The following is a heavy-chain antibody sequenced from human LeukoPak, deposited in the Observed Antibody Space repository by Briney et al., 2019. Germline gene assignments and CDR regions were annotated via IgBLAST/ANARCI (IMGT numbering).Heavy chain of an antibody. D-gene: IGHD6-13*01. CDR2: ISYDGNNK. Sequence: PGRSLRLSCAASGFTFSSYAMLWVRQAPGKGLEWVTVISYDGNNKYYADSVKGRFTISRDNSKNTLYLQMNSLRAEDTAVYYCAKDIRGYIAGGAFDIRGQGTMVTVSS. CDR1: GFTFSSYA. J-gene: IGHJ3*02. V-gene: IGHV3-30*14. CDR3: AKDIRGYIAGGAFDI.